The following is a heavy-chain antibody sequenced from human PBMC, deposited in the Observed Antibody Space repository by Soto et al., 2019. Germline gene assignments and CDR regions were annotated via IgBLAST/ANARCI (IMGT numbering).Heavy chain of an antibody. J-gene: IGHJ6*03. CDR2: IYYSGST. V-gene: IGHV4-39*07. Sequence: SETLSLTCTVSGGSISSSSYYWGWIRQPPGKGLEWIGSIYYSGSTYYKQSLKSRVTISVDTSKNQFSLKLSSVTAADTAVYYCTRQGGYSGYDPFYYYYYMDVWGKGTTVTVSS. D-gene: IGHD5-12*01. CDR3: TRQGGYSGYDPFYYYYYMDV. CDR1: GGSISSSSYY.